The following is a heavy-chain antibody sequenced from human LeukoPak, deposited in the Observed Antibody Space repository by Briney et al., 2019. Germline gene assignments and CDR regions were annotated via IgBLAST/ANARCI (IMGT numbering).Heavy chain of an antibody. CDR2: IKQDESER. CDR3: ARDLYYYGSGSYGAFDI. J-gene: IGHJ3*02. D-gene: IGHD3-10*01. V-gene: IGHV3-7*01. CDR1: GFSFSSYW. Sequence: SGGSLRLSCAASGFSFSSYWMTWVRQSPGKGPEWVANIKQDESERYTVDSVKGRFTISRDNAKNSLYLQMNSLRAEDTAVYYCARDLYYYGSGSYGAFDIWGQGTMVTVSS.